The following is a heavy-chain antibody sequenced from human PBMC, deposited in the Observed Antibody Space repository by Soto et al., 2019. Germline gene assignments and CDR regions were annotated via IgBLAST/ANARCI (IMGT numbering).Heavy chain of an antibody. Sequence: QVQLVQSGAEVKKPGSSVKVSCKASGGTFSSYAISWVRQAPGQGLGWMGGIIPIFGTANYAQKFQGRVTITADESTSTAYMELSSLRSEDTAVYYCARDTDYYDSSGYYYPSALFDYWGQGTLVTVSS. D-gene: IGHD3-22*01. CDR2: IIPIFGTA. CDR1: GGTFSSYA. CDR3: ARDTDYYDSSGYYYPSALFDY. J-gene: IGHJ4*02. V-gene: IGHV1-69*01.